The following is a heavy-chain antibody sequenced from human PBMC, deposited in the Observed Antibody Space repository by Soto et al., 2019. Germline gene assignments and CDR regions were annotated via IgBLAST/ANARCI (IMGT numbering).Heavy chain of an antibody. CDR2: IIPILGIA. CDR3: ARVERLVEGWFDP. V-gene: IGHV1-69*02. D-gene: IGHD2-15*01. Sequence: QVQLVQSGAEVKKHGSSVKVSCKASGGTFSSYTISWVRQAPGQGLEWMGRIIPILGIANYAQKFQGRVTITADKSTSTAYMELSSLRSEDTAVYYCARVERLVEGWFDPWGQGTLVTVSS. J-gene: IGHJ5*02. CDR1: GGTFSSYT.